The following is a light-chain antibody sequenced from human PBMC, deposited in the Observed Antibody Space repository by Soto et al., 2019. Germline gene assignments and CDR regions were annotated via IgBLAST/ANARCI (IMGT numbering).Light chain of an antibody. CDR1: QDISDD. J-gene: IGKJ1*01. CDR3: LQNHNYPRT. Sequence: AIQMTQSPSSLSASVGDRVTITCRASQDISDDVGWYQQTPGKAPKLLISGASRLQSGVPSRFSGSGSSAAFTLTITSLRPEDSATYYCLQNHNYPRTFGQGTKVEI. CDR2: GAS. V-gene: IGKV1-6*01.